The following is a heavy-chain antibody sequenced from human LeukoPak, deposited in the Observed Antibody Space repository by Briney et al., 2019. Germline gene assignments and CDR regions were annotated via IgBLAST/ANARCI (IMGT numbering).Heavy chain of an antibody. CDR1: GGSFSGYY. J-gene: IGHJ4*02. CDR2: INHSGST. CDR3: ARGGMVRGVIALLY. Sequence: SETLSLTCAVYGGSFSGYYWSWIRQPPGKGLEWIGEINHSGSTNYNPSLKSRVTISVDTSKNQFSLKLSSVTAADTAVYYCARGGMVRGVIALLYWGQGTLVTVSS. V-gene: IGHV4-34*01. D-gene: IGHD3-10*01.